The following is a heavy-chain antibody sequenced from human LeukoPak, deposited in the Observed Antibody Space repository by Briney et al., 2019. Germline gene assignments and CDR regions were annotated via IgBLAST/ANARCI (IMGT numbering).Heavy chain of an antibody. V-gene: IGHV4-4*07. J-gene: IGHJ3*02. CDR3: ARDLGSSGWNHDAFDI. CDR2: IYTSGST. Sequence: PSETLSLTCTVSGGSISSYYWSWIRQPAGKGLEWIGRIYTSGSTNYNPSLKSRVTMSVDTSKNQFSLKLSSVTAADTAVYYCARDLGSSGWNHDAFDIWGQGTMVTVSS. CDR1: GGSISSYY. D-gene: IGHD6-19*01.